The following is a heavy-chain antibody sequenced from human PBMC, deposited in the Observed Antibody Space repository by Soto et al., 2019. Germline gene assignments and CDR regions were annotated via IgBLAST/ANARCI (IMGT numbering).Heavy chain of an antibody. CDR1: GYTFSSYG. Sequence: QAQWVQSGAEVKKPGASVKVSCKASGYTFSSYGITWVRQAPGQGLEWMAWISGYNGNTNYAQNLQGRVTMTTDTSTNTAYMELRSLRSDDTAVYYCARDDFVVRGVYYYYGMDVWGQGTTVTVSS. CDR3: ARDDFVVRGVYYYYGMDV. V-gene: IGHV1-18*01. J-gene: IGHJ6*02. CDR2: ISGYNGNT. D-gene: IGHD3-10*01.